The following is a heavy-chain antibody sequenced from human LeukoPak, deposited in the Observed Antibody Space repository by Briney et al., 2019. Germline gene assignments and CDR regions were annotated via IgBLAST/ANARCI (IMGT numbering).Heavy chain of an antibody. CDR3: AKERTKTTAYFDY. Sequence: PGGSLRLSCAASGFTFSRYDMSWVRQAPGKGLEWVSGISDTGESTYYVDSVKGRFTISRDNSKNTLYLQMNSLRAEDTAVYHCAKERTKTTAYFDYWGQGTLVTVSS. CDR2: ISDTGEST. D-gene: IGHD4-17*01. V-gene: IGHV3-23*01. CDR1: GFTFSRYD. J-gene: IGHJ4*02.